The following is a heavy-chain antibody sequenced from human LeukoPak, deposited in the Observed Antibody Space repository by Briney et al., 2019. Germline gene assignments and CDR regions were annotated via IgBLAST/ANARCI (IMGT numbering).Heavy chain of an antibody. CDR2: ISESGGST. CDR1: GFTFSSNA. CDR3: GKGRDSSSWYAFDY. J-gene: IGHJ4*02. Sequence: GGSLRLSWAASGFTFSSNAMSWVRQAPGKGLEWVLGISESGGSTYYADSVKGRFTISRDNSRNTLYLQMNSLRADDTAIYYCGKGRDSSSWYAFDYWGQGTLVTVSS. D-gene: IGHD6-13*01. V-gene: IGHV3-23*01.